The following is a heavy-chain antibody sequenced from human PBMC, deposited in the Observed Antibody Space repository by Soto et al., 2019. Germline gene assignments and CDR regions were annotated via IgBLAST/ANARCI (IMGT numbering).Heavy chain of an antibody. CDR1: GFTFSNAW. CDR2: IKSKTDGGTT. V-gene: IGHV3-15*07. D-gene: IGHD3-10*01. J-gene: IGHJ4*02. CDR3: TREMIWFGEEVV. Sequence: GGSLRLSCAASGFTFSNAWMNWVRQAPGKGLEWVGRIKSKTDGGTTDYAAPVKGRFTISRDDSKNTLYLQMNSLKTEDTAVYYCTREMIWFGEEVVWGQGTLVTVSS.